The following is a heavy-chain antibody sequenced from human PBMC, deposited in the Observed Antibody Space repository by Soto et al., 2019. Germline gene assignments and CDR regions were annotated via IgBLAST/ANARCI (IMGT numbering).Heavy chain of an antibody. CDR1: GGSISSGGYY. V-gene: IGHV4-31*03. CDR2: IYYSGST. Sequence: QVQLQESGPGLVKPSQTLPLTCTVSGGSISSGGYYWSWIRQPPGKGLDWIGYIYYSGSTYYNPSLKSRVTISVDTSKNQFSLKLSSVTAADTAVYYCARATPDDYGDYGFFDSWGQGTLVTVSS. D-gene: IGHD4-17*01. CDR3: ARATPDDYGDYGFFDS. J-gene: IGHJ4*02.